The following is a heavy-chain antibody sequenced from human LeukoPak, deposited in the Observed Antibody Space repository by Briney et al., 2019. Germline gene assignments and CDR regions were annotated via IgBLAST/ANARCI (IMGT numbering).Heavy chain of an antibody. D-gene: IGHD4-17*01. V-gene: IGHV3-48*03. Sequence: PGGSLRLSCAASGFTFSSYEMNWVRQAPGKGLEWVSYISSSGTTIYYADSVKGRFTISRDNAKISLYLQMNSLRAEDTAVYYCARETVRNYFDYWGQGTLVTVSS. CDR2: ISSSGTTI. CDR3: ARETVRNYFDY. CDR1: GFTFSSYE. J-gene: IGHJ4*02.